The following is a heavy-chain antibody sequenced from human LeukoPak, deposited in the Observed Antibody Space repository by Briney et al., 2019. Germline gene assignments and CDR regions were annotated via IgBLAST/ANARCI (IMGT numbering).Heavy chain of an antibody. D-gene: IGHD1-26*01. J-gene: IGHJ4*02. Sequence: PGGSLRLSCAASGSTSSSYGMHWVRQAPGKGLEWVAVISYDGSNKYYADSVKGRFTISRDNAKNSLYLQMNGLRAEDTAVYYCAKEGFGNYYPAYFDYWGQGTLVTVSS. CDR2: ISYDGSNK. CDR3: AKEGFGNYYPAYFDY. V-gene: IGHV3-30*18. CDR1: GSTSSSYG.